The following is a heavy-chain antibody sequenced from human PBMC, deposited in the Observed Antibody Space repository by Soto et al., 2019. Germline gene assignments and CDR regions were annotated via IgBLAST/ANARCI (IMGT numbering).Heavy chain of an antibody. CDR3: ARVERGTVTTVVDAFDI. J-gene: IGHJ3*02. D-gene: IGHD1-1*01. V-gene: IGHV4-34*01. CDR1: GGFVSSGSYY. CDR2: MSHSGGT. Sequence: QVQLQQWGAGLLKPSETLSLTCAVYGGFVSSGSYYWSWIRQPPGKGLEWIGEMSHSGGTHFNPSLRRRVTISVDTSKNQFSLKMSCVTVADTALYYCARVERGTVTTVVDAFDIWGPGTMVTVSS.